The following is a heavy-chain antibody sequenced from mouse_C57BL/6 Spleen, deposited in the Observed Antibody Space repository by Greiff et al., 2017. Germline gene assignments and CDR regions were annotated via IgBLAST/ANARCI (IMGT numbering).Heavy chain of an antibody. CDR3: ARGAGRYFGY. J-gene: IGHJ2*01. Sequence: QVQLQQPGAELVRPGTSVKLSCKASGYTFTSYWMHWVKQRPGQGLEWIGVIDPSDSYTNYNQKFKGKATLTVDTSSSTAYMQLSSLTSEDSAFYSCARGAGRYFGYWGQGTTLTVSS. D-gene: IGHD3-3*01. V-gene: IGHV1-59*01. CDR1: GYTFTSYW. CDR2: IDPSDSYT.